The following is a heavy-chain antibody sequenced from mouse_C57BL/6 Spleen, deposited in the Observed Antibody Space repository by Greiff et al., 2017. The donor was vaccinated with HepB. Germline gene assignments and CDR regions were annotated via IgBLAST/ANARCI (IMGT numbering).Heavy chain of an antibody. V-gene: IGHV1-43*01. CDR1: GYSFTGYY. CDR3: ARRMVLLDFDV. CDR2: INPSTGGT. D-gene: IGHD2-1*01. Sequence: VQLKESGPELVKPGASVKISCKASGYSFTGYYMHWVKQSSEKSLEWIGEINPSTGGTSYNQKFKGKATLTVDKSSSTAYMQLKSLTSEDSAVYYCARRMVLLDFDVWGTGTTVTVSS. J-gene: IGHJ1*03.